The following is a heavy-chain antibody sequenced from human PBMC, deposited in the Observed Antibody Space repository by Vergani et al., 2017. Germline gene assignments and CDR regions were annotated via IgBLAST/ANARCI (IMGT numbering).Heavy chain of an antibody. CDR3: ARGPIVVVNTGAFDI. CDR1: GYTFTSYY. J-gene: IGHJ3*02. V-gene: IGHV1-46*03. D-gene: IGHD3-22*01. CDR2: INPSGGTT. Sequence: QVQLVQSGAEVKKPGASVKVSCKASGYTFTSYYMHWVRQAPGQGLEWMGIINPSGGTTSYAQKFQGRVTMTRDTSTSTVYMELSSLRSEDTAVYYCARGPIVVVNTGAFDIWGQGTMVTVSS.